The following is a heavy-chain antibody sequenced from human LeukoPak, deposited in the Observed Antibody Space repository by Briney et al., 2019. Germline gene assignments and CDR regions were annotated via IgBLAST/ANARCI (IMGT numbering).Heavy chain of an antibody. CDR2: IPYDGGNK. Sequence: GRSLRLSCAASGFSFSDYAIHWVRQAPGKGLEWVATIPYDGGNKYYADSVKGRFTISRENSMNTLYLPMNCLRPEDTAVYYCARDHEWLRNFDYWGQGTLVTVSS. CDR3: ARDHEWLRNFDY. D-gene: IGHD5-12*01. V-gene: IGHV3-30-3*01. CDR1: GFSFSDYA. J-gene: IGHJ4*02.